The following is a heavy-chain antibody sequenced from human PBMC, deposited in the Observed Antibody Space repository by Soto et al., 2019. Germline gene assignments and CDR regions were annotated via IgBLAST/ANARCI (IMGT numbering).Heavy chain of an antibody. V-gene: IGHV1-69*12. CDR3: ARPSGGTPVTTPLAFDI. CDR2: IIPIFGTA. J-gene: IGHJ3*02. Sequence: QVQLVQSGAEVKKPGSSVKVSCKASGGTFSSYAISWVRQAPGQGLEWMGGIIPIFGTANYAQKFQGRVTSTADEATSAAYRELSSLRSEDTAVYYCARPSGGTPVTTPLAFDIWGQGTMVTVSS. D-gene: IGHD4-17*01. CDR1: GGTFSSYA.